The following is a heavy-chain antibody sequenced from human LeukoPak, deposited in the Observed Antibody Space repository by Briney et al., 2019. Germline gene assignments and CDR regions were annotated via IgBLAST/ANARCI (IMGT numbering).Heavy chain of an antibody. Sequence: GGSLRLSCGASGFTFSDYYMSWIRQAPGKGLEWVSYICSSGSTIYYADSVKGRFTISRDNAKNSLYLQMNSLRAEDTAVYYCARDIAAAGYFDYWGQGTLVTVSS. D-gene: IGHD6-13*01. J-gene: IGHJ4*02. CDR1: GFTFSDYY. V-gene: IGHV3-11*04. CDR3: ARDIAAAGYFDY. CDR2: ICSSGSTI.